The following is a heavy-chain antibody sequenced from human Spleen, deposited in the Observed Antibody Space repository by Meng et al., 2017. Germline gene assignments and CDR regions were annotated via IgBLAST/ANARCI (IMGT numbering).Heavy chain of an antibody. V-gene: IGHV4-28*02. CDR2: IFYSGSL. J-gene: IGHJ4*02. CDR1: AYSISSANW. D-gene: IGHD5-24*01. Sequence: QVQLQESGPGLVKPSQTLSLTCAVSAYSISSANWWGWIRQPPGKGLELIGYIFYSGSLYYNPSLKSRVTISVDTSKNQFSLKLTSVTAVDTAVYYCARIQLNNGEIDYWGQGMLVTVSS. CDR3: ARIQLNNGEIDY.